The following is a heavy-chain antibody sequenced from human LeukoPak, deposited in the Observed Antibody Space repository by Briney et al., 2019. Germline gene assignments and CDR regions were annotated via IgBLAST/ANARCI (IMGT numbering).Heavy chain of an antibody. D-gene: IGHD3-22*01. CDR1: GGSFSNYY. J-gene: IGHJ4*02. Sequence: SETLSLTCAVYGGSFSNYYWSWIRQSPGKGLEWIGEINHTGSTNYNPSLKSRVTISVDTPKRQFSLKMSSVTAADTAVYYCARGKTYYYDNSPRFDYWGQGTLVTVSS. CDR3: ARGKTYYYDNSPRFDY. CDR2: INHTGST. V-gene: IGHV4-34*01.